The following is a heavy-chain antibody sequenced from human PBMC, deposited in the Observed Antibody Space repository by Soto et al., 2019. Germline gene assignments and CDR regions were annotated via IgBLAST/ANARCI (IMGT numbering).Heavy chain of an antibody. CDR1: GFTFSNFW. CDR3: ARDRAMDDY. J-gene: IGHJ4*02. Sequence: EVRLVESGGGLVQPGGSLRLSCTTSGFTFSNFWMNWVRQAPGKGLEWVANIRQDGSEKNYVDSVKGRFTISRDNAKNSVYLQMNSLRGEDTAVYYCARDRAMDDYWGQGHLVTVSP. D-gene: IGHD5-18*01. V-gene: IGHV3-7*03. CDR2: IRQDGSEK.